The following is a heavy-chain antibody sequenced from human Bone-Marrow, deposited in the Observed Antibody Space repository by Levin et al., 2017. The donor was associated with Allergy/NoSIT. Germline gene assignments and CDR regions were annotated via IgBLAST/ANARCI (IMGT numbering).Heavy chain of an antibody. J-gene: IGHJ4*02. D-gene: IGHD2-15*01. CDR2: INHDGNEN. Sequence: GGSLRLSCAVSEFTFSNYWMSWVRQSPERGLEWVANINHDGNENYYVDSVKGRFTISRDNAKNSLYLQMNSLSAEDTAVYYCARSADKGSVDYWGQGTLVIVSP. V-gene: IGHV3-7*01. CDR3: ARSADKGSVDY. CDR1: EFTFSNYW.